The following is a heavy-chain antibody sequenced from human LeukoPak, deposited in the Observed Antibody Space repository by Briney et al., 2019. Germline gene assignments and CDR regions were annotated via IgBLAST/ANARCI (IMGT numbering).Heavy chain of an antibody. CDR3: ARRGVDTAMVTWFDY. Sequence: GESLKISCKGSGYSFTSYWIGWVRQMPGKGLEWMGIIYPGDSDTRYSPSFQGQVTISAVKSISTAYLQWSSLKASDTAMYYCARRGVDTAMVTWFDYWGQGTLVTVSS. J-gene: IGHJ4*02. V-gene: IGHV5-51*01. CDR2: IYPGDSDT. CDR1: GYSFTSYW. D-gene: IGHD5-18*01.